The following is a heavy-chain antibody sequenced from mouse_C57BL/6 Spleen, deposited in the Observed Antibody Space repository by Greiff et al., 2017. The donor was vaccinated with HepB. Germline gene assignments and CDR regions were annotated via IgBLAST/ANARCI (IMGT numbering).Heavy chain of an antibody. CDR1: GFTFSSYA. D-gene: IGHD2-4*01. Sequence: EVNVVESGEGLVKPGGSLKLSCAASGFTFSSYAMSWVRQTPEKRLEWVAYISSGGDYIYYADTVKGRFTISRDNARNTLYLQMSSLKSEDTAMYYCTRTGLRVKGDYWGQGTALTVSS. J-gene: IGHJ2*01. V-gene: IGHV5-9-1*02. CDR2: ISSGGDYI. CDR3: TRTGLRVKGDY.